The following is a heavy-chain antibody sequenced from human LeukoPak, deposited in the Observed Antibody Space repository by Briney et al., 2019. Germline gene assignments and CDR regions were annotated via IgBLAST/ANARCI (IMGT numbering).Heavy chain of an antibody. Sequence: ASVKVSCKTSEGTFSSYAISWVRQAPGQGLEWMGRIIPILGIANYAQKFQGRVTITADKSTSTAYMELSSLRSEDTAVYYCALLEAAAGTDYWGQGTLVTVSS. CDR1: EGTFSSYA. J-gene: IGHJ4*02. V-gene: IGHV1-69*04. D-gene: IGHD6-13*01. CDR2: IIPILGIA. CDR3: ALLEAAAGTDY.